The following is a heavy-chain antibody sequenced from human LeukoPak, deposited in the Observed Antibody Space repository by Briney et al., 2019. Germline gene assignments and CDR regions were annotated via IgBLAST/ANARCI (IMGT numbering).Heavy chain of an antibody. J-gene: IGHJ4*02. V-gene: IGHV4-31*03. Sequence: SQTLSLTCTVSGGSISSGGYYWSWIRQHPGKGLEWIGYIYYSGSTYYNPSLKSRVTISVDTSKNQFSLKLSSVTAADTAVYYCARRRYYGSGSYYKLYFDYWGQGTLVTVSS. CDR3: ARRRYYGSGSYYKLYFDY. D-gene: IGHD3-10*01. CDR1: GGSISSGGYY. CDR2: IYYSGST.